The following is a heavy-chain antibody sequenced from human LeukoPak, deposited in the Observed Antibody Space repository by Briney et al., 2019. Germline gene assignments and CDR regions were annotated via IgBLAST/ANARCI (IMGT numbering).Heavy chain of an antibody. J-gene: IGHJ4*02. Sequence: VASVKVSCKASGGTFSSYAISWVRQAPGQGLEWMGRIIPIFGTANFAQKFQGRVTITTDESTSTAYMELSSLRSEDTAVYYCARDPSSGWFDYWGQGTLVTVSS. V-gene: IGHV1-69*05. CDR3: ARDPSSGWFDY. CDR2: IIPIFGTA. CDR1: GGTFSSYA. D-gene: IGHD6-19*01.